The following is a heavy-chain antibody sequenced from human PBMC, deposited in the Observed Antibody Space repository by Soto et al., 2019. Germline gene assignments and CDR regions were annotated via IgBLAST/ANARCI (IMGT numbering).Heavy chain of an antibody. D-gene: IGHD2-15*01. J-gene: IGHJ6*02. CDR2: ISSSGYS. V-gene: IGHV3-21*01. Sequence: NPGGSLRLSCAASGFDFNSYTIHWVRQAPGKRLEWLSSISSSGYSFSTDSVRGRFTISRDNAKNSVYLQINSLRAEDTAVYFCARYCSGGSCYPGMDVWGQGTTVTVSS. CDR3: ARYCSGGSCYPGMDV. CDR1: GFDFNSYT.